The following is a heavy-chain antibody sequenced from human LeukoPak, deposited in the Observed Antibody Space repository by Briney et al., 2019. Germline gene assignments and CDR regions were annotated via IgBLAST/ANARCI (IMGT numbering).Heavy chain of an antibody. CDR3: TREGVRGVIDY. J-gene: IGHJ4*02. V-gene: IGHV4-59*01. CDR1: GGSLSGNF. Sequence: KPSETLSLTCTCSGGSLSGNFWSWIRQPPGKGMEWIAYIYDSGSTIYNPSLNSRVIISIDTSKNQFSLRLTSVTAADTAVYYCTREGVRGVIDYWGQGTMVTVSS. D-gene: IGHD3-10*01. CDR2: IYDSGST.